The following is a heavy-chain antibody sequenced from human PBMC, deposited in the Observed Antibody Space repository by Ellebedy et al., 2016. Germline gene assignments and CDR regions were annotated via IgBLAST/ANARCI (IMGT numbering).Heavy chain of an antibody. CDR1: GYTLTDLS. D-gene: IGHD6-19*01. V-gene: IGHV1-24*01. CDR2: FDLEDGET. CDR3: ATCLEYSSGWTNWFDP. Sequence: ASVKVSCKVSGYTLTDLSMHWVRQAPGKGLEWMGGFDLEDGETIYAQKFQGRVTMTEDTSTDTAYMELSSLRSEDTAVYYCATCLEYSSGWTNWFDPWGQGTLVTVSS. J-gene: IGHJ5*02.